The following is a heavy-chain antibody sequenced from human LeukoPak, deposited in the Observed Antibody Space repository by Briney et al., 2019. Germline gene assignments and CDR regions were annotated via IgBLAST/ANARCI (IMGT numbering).Heavy chain of an antibody. CDR3: ARMVRGVIAQTWGWAFDI. J-gene: IGHJ3*02. D-gene: IGHD3-10*01. CDR1: GFTFSSYS. CDR2: ISSSSSYI. V-gene: IGHV3-21*01. Sequence: GGSLRLSCAASGFTFSSYSMNWVRKAPGKGLDWVSSISSSSSYIYYADSVKGRFTISRDNAKNSLYLQMNSLRAEDTAVYYCARMVRGVIAQTWGWAFDIWGQGTMVTVSS.